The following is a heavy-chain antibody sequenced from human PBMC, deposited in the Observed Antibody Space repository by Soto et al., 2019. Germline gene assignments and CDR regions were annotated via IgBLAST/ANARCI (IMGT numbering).Heavy chain of an antibody. CDR3: ARGGIAAAGMFDY. Sequence: QVQLQESGPGLVKPSETLSLTCTVSGGSISSYYWSWIRQPPGKGLEWIGYIYYSGSTNYHPSLKSRVTISVDTSKNQFSLKLSSVTAADTAVYYCARGGIAAAGMFDYWGQGTLVTVSS. CDR1: GGSISSYY. V-gene: IGHV4-59*01. D-gene: IGHD6-13*01. J-gene: IGHJ4*02. CDR2: IYYSGST.